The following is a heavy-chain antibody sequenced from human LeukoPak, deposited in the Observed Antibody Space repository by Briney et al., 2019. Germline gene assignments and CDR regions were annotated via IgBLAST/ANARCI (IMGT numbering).Heavy chain of an antibody. Sequence: ASVKVSCKASGYTFTSYGISWVRQAPGQGLEWMGWISAYNGNTNYAQKLQGRVTMTTDTSTSTAYMELRSLRSDDTAVYYCARGSKPELRFGWFDPWGQGTLVTVSS. CDR2: ISAYNGNT. CDR3: ARGSKPELRFGWFDP. CDR1: GYTFTSYG. V-gene: IGHV1-18*01. J-gene: IGHJ5*02. D-gene: IGHD1-7*01.